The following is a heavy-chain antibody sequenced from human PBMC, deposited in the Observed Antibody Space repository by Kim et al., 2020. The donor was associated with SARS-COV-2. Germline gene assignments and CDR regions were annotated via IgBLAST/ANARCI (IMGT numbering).Heavy chain of an antibody. CDR2: IDPRDSYT. V-gene: IGHV5-10-1*01. J-gene: IGHJ5*02. Sequence: GESLKISCKGSGYTFTSYWISWVRQMPGKGLEWMGKIDPRDSYTNYSPSFQGHVTISADKSISNAYLQWSSLKASDTAMYYCARRGTGDSSSWYEAWFDPWGQGTLVTVSS. D-gene: IGHD6-13*01. CDR1: GYTFTSYW. CDR3: ARRGTGDSSSWYEAWFDP.